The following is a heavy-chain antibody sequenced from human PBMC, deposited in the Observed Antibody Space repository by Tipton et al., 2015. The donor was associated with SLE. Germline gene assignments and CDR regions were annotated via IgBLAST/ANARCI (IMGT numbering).Heavy chain of an antibody. V-gene: IGHV4-61*01. Sequence: TLSLTCTVSGGSISSTYYWSWIRQPPGKGLEWIGYIYYSGSTNYNPPLKSRVTISVDTSKNQFSLKLSSVTAADTAVYYCARAYSSGWHRYYYYYMDVWGKGTTVTVSS. J-gene: IGHJ6*03. D-gene: IGHD6-19*01. CDR2: IYYSGST. CDR3: ARAYSSGWHRYYYYYMDV. CDR1: GGSISSTYY.